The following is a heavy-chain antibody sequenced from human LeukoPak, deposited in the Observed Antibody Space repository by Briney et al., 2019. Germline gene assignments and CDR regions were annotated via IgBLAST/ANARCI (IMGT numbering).Heavy chain of an antibody. CDR3: ARELRELIYFDY. D-gene: IGHD1-26*01. Sequence: GGSLRLSCAASGFTFSSYEMNWVRQAPGKGLEWVSYISSSGSTIYYADSVKGRFTISRDNAKNSLYLQMNSLRAEDTAVYYRARELRELIYFDYWGQGTLVTVSS. CDR1: GFTFSSYE. J-gene: IGHJ4*02. CDR2: ISSSGSTI. V-gene: IGHV3-48*03.